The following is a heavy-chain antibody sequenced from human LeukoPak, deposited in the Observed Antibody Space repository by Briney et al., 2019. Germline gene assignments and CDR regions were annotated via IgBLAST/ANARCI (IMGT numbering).Heavy chain of an antibody. J-gene: IGHJ4*02. V-gene: IGHV4-34*01. CDR2: INHSGST. Sequence: PSETLSLTCAVYGGSFSGYYWSWIRQPPGKGLEWIGEINHSGSTNYNPSLKSRVTISVDTSKKQFSLKLSSVTAADTAVYYCARVDGGVVPAAISSPHFDYWGQGTLVTVSS. D-gene: IGHD2-2*02. CDR3: ARVDGGVVPAAISSPHFDY. CDR1: GGSFSGYY.